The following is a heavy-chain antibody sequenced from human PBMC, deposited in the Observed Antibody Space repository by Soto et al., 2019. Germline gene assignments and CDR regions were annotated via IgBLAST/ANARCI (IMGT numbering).Heavy chain of an antibody. J-gene: IGHJ4*02. CDR3: AREGGVYYYGSGTDPSFDY. CDR1: GGSISSSNW. V-gene: IGHV4-4*02. CDR2: IYHSGST. Sequence: SETLSLTCAVSGGSISSSNWWSWVRQPPGKGLEWIGEIYHSGSTNYNPSLKSRVTISVDKSKNQFSLKLSSVTAADTAVYYCAREGGVYYYGSGTDPSFDYWGQGTLVTVSS. D-gene: IGHD3-10*01.